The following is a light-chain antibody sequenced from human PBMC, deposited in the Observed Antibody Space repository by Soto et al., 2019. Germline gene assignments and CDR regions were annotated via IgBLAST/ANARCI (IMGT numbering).Light chain of an antibody. V-gene: IGKV1-5*01. J-gene: IGKJ1*01. CDR3: QQYNSYSRT. Sequence: DIHMTQSPSSLSASMGDIVTMTCRASQGVSRWLAWYQQKPGRAPNVLISDASTLESGVPSRFSGSGSGTEFTLTINSLQPDDFGVYYCQQYNSYSRTFGQGTKVDIK. CDR1: QGVSRW. CDR2: DAS.